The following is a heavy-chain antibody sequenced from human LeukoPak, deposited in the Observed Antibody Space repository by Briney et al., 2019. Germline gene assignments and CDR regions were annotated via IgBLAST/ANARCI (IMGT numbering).Heavy chain of an antibody. J-gene: IGHJ4*02. CDR1: GGSFSGYY. CDR3: ARHGDFEQRIVDY. Sequence: PSETLSLTCAVYGGSFSGYYWSWIRQPPGKGLEWIGEINHSGSTNYNPSLKSRVTISVDTSKNQFSLKLSSVTAADTAVYYCARHGDFEQRIVDYWAQGTLVTVSS. CDR2: INHSGST. V-gene: IGHV4-34*01. D-gene: IGHD7-27*01.